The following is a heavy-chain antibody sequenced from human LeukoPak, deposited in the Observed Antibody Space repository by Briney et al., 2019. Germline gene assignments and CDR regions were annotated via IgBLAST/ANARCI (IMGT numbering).Heavy chain of an antibody. V-gene: IGHV4-34*01. Sequence: PSETLSLTCAVYGGSFSGYYWSWIRQPPGKGLEWIGEINHSGSTNYNPSLKSRVTISVDTSKNQFSLKLSSVTAADTAVYYCAREYSGYASWGQGTLVTVSS. D-gene: IGHD5-12*01. CDR1: GGSFSGYY. CDR2: INHSGST. CDR3: AREYSGYAS. J-gene: IGHJ4*02.